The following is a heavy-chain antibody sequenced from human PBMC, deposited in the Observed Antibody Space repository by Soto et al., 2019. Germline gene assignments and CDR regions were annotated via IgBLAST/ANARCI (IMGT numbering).Heavy chain of an antibody. D-gene: IGHD3-16*01. J-gene: IGHJ4*02. V-gene: IGHV2-5*02. CDR1: GFSLSTTGVG. Sequence: QITLKESGPMLVKPTQTLTLTCTFSGFSLSTTGVGVGWIRQPPGKALEWLALIYWDDSKHSSPSLESRLTITKDPSKNQVVLTMTNMDPVDTATYYCVHKGGGDRILDYWGQGTLVTVSS. CDR3: VHKGGGDRILDY. CDR2: IYWDDSK.